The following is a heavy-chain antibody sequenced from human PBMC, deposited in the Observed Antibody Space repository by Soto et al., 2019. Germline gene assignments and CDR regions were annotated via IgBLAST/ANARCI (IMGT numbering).Heavy chain of an antibody. CDR2: IIPIFGTA. V-gene: IGHV1-69*13. CDR1: GGTFSSYA. Sequence: GASVKVSCKASGGTFSSYAISWVRQAPGQGLEWMGGIIPIFGTANYAQKFQGRVTITADESTSTAYMELSSLRSEDTAVYYCARRAYCGGDCYNWFDPWGQGTLVTVSS. J-gene: IGHJ5*02. D-gene: IGHD2-21*02. CDR3: ARRAYCGGDCYNWFDP.